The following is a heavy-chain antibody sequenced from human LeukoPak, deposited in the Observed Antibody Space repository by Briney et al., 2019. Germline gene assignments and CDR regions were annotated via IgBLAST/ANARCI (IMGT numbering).Heavy chain of an antibody. CDR3: ARGHVVVVAATDY. CDR2: ISSSSSYI. J-gene: IGHJ4*02. D-gene: IGHD2-15*01. V-gene: IGHV3-21*01. Sequence: NPGGSLRLSCAASGFTFSSYSMNWVRQAPGKGLDWVSSISSSSSYIYYADSVKGRFTISRDNAKNSLYLQMNSLRAEDTAVYYCARGHVVVVAATDYWGQGTLVTVSS. CDR1: GFTFSSYS.